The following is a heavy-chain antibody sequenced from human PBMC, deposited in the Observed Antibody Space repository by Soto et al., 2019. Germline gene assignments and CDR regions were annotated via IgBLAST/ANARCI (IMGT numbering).Heavy chain of an antibody. CDR3: ARQIYDSDTGPNFQYYFDS. D-gene: IGHD3-22*01. CDR1: GYTFTDYW. CDR2: IDPSDSYT. Sequence: GASLKISCKGSGYTFTDYWINWVRQMPGKGLEWMGRIDPSDSYTKYSPSFQGHVTISADKSISTAYLEWSSLEASDTAMYYCARQIYDSDTGPNFQYYFDSWGQGTPVTVSS. V-gene: IGHV5-10-1*01. J-gene: IGHJ4*02.